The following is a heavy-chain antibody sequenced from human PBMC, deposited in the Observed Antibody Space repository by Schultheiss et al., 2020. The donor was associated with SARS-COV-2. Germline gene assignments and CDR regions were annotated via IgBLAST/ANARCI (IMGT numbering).Heavy chain of an antibody. J-gene: IGHJ4*02. CDR1: GFTFSSYA. D-gene: IGHD1-14*01. V-gene: IGHV3-30-3*01. CDR3: ARDITTAPGY. Sequence: GGSLRLSCAASGFTFSSYAMHWVRQAPGKGLEWVAVISYDGSNKYYADSVKGRFTISRDNSKNTLYLQMNSLRVEDTAVYYCARDITTAPGYWGQGTLVTVSS. CDR2: ISYDGSNK.